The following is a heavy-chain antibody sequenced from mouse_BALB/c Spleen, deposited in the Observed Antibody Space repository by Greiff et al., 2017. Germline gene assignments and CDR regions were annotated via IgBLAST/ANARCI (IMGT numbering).Heavy chain of an antibody. CDR2: IWAGGST. D-gene: IGHD2-1*01. CDR1: GFSLTSYG. V-gene: IGHV2-9*02. CDR3: ARAPYGNFSY. J-gene: IGHJ3*01. Sequence: VQVVESGPGLVAPSQSLSITCTVSGFSLTSYGVHWVRQPPGKGLEWLGVIWAGGSTNYNSALMSRLSISKDNSKSQVFLKMNSLQTDDTAMYYCARAPYGNFSYWGQGTLVTVSA.